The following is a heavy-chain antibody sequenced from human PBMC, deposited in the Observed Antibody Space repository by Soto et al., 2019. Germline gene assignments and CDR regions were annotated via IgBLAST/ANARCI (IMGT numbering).Heavy chain of an antibody. J-gene: IGHJ3*02. CDR2: INRDGSST. D-gene: IGHD3-3*01. CDR3: ARPTIFGVDNDCFDI. Sequence: GGSLRLSCAASRFTFSNYWMHWVRQAPGKGLVWVSRINRDGSSTNYADSVKGRFTISRDNAKNTLYLQMNSLRAEDTAVYYCARPTIFGVDNDCFDIWGQGTMVTVSS. V-gene: IGHV3-74*01. CDR1: RFTFSNYW.